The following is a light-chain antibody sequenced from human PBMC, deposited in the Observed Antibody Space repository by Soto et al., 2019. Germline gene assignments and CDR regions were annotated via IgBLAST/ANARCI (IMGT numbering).Light chain of an antibody. CDR3: SSFTSITNYV. J-gene: IGLJ1*01. CDR1: SSDVGAYNY. V-gene: IGLV2-14*01. Sequence: QSVLTQPASVSGSLGQSITISCTGTSSDVGAYNYVSWYQQQPGKAPKLMISEVSNRPSGVSNRFSGSKSGNTGSLIISGLQAEDEADYYCSSFTSITNYVFGNGNKVTV. CDR2: EVS.